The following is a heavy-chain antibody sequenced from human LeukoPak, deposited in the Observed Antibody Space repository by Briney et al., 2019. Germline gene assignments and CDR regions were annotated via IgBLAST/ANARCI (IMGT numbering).Heavy chain of an antibody. CDR1: GFTFSSYV. D-gene: IGHD5-24*01. J-gene: IGHJ4*02. CDR2: ISGSGGST. V-gene: IGHV3-23*01. Sequence: PGGSLRLSCAASGFTFSSYVMSWVRQAPGKGLEWVSAISGSGGSTYYADSVKGRFTISRDNSKNTLYLQMNSLRAEDTAVYCCAKENVEMATISTLDYWGQGTLVTVSS. CDR3: AKENVEMATISTLDY.